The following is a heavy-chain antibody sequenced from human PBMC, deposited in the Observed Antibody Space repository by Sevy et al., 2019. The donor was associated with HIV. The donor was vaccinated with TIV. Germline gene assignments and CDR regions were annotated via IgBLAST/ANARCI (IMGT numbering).Heavy chain of an antibody. D-gene: IGHD3-3*01. CDR3: ARETSYYDFWSGYYNAFDI. J-gene: IGHJ3*02. CDR1: GFTFSSYW. V-gene: IGHV3-7*01. Sequence: GGSLRLSCAASGFTFSSYWMSWVRQAPGKGLEWVANIKQDGSEKYYVDSVKARFTISRDNANNSLYLQMNSLRAEDTAVYYCARETSYYDFWSGYYNAFDIWGQGTMVTVSS. CDR2: IKQDGSEK.